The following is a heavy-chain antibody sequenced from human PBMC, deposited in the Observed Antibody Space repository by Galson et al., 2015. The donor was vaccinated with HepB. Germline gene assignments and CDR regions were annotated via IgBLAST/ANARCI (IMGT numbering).Heavy chain of an antibody. D-gene: IGHD1-20*01. V-gene: IGHV3-48*01. CDR3: ARDRSITGPPIPY. CDR2: ITSHSSTI. Sequence: SLRLSCAASGFTFSSYSMNWVRQAPGKGPEWISHITSHSSTIYYADSVKGRFTISRDNAKNSLYLQMNSLRAEDTAVYYCARDRSITGPPIPYWGQGTLVTVSS. J-gene: IGHJ4*02. CDR1: GFTFSSYS.